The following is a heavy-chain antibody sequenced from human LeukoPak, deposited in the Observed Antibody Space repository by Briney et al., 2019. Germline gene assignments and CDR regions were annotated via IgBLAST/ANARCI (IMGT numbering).Heavy chain of an antibody. CDR1: GGSISSSSYY. CDR2: IYYSGSS. D-gene: IGHD3-3*01. V-gene: IGHV4-39*07. Sequence: SGTLSLTCTVSGGSISSSSYYWGWIRQPPGKGLEWIGSIYYSGSSYYNPSLKSRVTISVDTSKNQFSLKLSSVTAADTAVYYCARGPISSTYYDFWSGYYWAWFDPWGQGTLVTVSS. J-gene: IGHJ5*02. CDR3: ARGPISSTYYDFWSGYYWAWFDP.